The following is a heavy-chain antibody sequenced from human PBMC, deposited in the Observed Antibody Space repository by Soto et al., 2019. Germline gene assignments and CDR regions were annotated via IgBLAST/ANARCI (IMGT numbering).Heavy chain of an antibody. Sequence: PGGSLRLSCAASGFTFSNAWMSWVRQAPGKGLEWVGRIKSKTDGGTTDYAAPVKGRFTISRDDSKNTLYLQMNSLTSDDTAIYYCAKNGQPPYYYYGLDAWGQGTKVTVS. CDR1: GFTFSNAW. V-gene: IGHV3-15*01. J-gene: IGHJ6*02. CDR2: IKSKTDGGTT. D-gene: IGHD2-8*01. CDR3: AKNGQPPYYYYGLDA.